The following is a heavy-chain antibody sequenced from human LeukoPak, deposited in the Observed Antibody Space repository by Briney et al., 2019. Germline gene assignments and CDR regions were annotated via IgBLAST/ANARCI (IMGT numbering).Heavy chain of an antibody. V-gene: IGHV3-23*01. CDR1: GFTFSSYA. CDR2: ISGSGGRT. J-gene: IGHJ4*02. D-gene: IGHD3-22*01. CDR3: AKVIYDSSGYLPPLDY. Sequence: TGGSLRLSCAASGFTFSSYAMSWVRQAPGKGLEWVSAISGSGGRTYYADSVKGRFTISRDNSKNTLYLQMNSLRAEDTAVYYCAKVIYDSSGYLPPLDYWGQGTLVTVSS.